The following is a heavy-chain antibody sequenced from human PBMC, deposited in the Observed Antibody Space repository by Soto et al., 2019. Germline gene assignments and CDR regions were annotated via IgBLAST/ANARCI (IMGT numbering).Heavy chain of an antibody. J-gene: IGHJ4*02. CDR1: GGSFSDYY. Sequence: QVQLQQWGAGLLKPSETLSLTCAVYGGSFSDYYWSWIRQAPGRGLEWIAEINHSGSTSYNPSLKSRATISVDTYKNQFSLKLTSLTAADTAVYYCARGVVRRVIIQYTSFFDYWGQGTLVAVSS. V-gene: IGHV4-34*01. CDR3: ARGVVRRVIIQYTSFFDY. D-gene: IGHD3-10*01. CDR2: INHSGST.